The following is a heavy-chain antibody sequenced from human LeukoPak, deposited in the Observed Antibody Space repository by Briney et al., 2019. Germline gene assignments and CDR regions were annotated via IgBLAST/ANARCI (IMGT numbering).Heavy chain of an antibody. D-gene: IGHD5-18*01. J-gene: IGHJ4*02. CDR1: GFTYSSYA. CDR3: ARAMLQLWLTPQF. CDR2: ISYDGSNK. Sequence: GRSLRLSCAASGFTYSSYAMHWVRQAPGKGLEWVAVISYDGSNKYYADSVKGPFTISRDNSKNTLYLQMNSLRAEDTAVYYCARAMLQLWLTPQFWGQGTLVTVSS. V-gene: IGHV3-30-3*01.